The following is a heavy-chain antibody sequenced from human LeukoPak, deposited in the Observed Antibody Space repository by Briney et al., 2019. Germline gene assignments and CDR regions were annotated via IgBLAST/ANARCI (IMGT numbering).Heavy chain of an antibody. CDR1: GYTFTGYY. CDR2: INPNSGGT. Sequence: ASEKVSCKASGYTFTGYYMHWVRQAPGQGLEWMGWINPNSGGTNYAQKFQGRVTMTRDTSISTAYMELSRLRSDDTAVYYCARDPDYFKIAAAGHEGYWGQGTLVTVSS. D-gene: IGHD6-13*01. V-gene: IGHV1-2*02. J-gene: IGHJ4*02. CDR3: ARDPDYFKIAAAGHEGY.